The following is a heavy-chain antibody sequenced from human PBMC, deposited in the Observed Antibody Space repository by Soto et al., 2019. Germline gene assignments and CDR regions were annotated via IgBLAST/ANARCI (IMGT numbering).Heavy chain of an antibody. J-gene: IGHJ6*03. CDR1: GFTFSSYS. V-gene: IGHV3-21*01. CDR3: ARVVNYDFWSGTDYMDV. Sequence: PGGSLRLSCAASGFTFSSYSMNWVRQAPGKGLEWVSSISSSSSCIYYADSVKGRFTISRDNAKNSLYLQMNSLRAEDTAVYYCARVVNYDFWSGTDYMDVWGKGTTVTVSS. CDR2: ISSSSSCI. D-gene: IGHD3-3*01.